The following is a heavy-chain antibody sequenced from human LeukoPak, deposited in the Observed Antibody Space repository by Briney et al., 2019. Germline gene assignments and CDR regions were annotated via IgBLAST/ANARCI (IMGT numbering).Heavy chain of an antibody. CDR1: GFTFSSYG. D-gene: IGHD3-10*01. Sequence: PGRSLRLSCAASGFTFSSYGMHWVRQAPGKGLEWVAVIWYDGSNKCYADSVKGRFTISRDNSKNTLYLQMNSLRAEDTAVYYCARDQGSGSYVRYFDYWGQGTLVTVSS. CDR3: ARDQGSGSYVRYFDY. V-gene: IGHV3-33*08. CDR2: IWYDGSNK. J-gene: IGHJ4*02.